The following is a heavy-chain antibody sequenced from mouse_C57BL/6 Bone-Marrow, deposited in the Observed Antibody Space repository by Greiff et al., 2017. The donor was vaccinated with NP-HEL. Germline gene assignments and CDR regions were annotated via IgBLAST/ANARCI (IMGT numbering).Heavy chain of an antibody. D-gene: IGHD2-5*01. CDR1: EYEFPSHD. CDR3: ASLAYYSNYAWFAY. J-gene: IGHJ3*01. Sequence: EVKVVESGGGLVQPGESLKLSCESNEYEFPSHDMSWVRKTPEKRLELVAAINSDGGSTYYPDTMERRFIISRDNTKKTLYLQMSSLRSEDTALYYCASLAYYSNYAWFAYWGQGTLVTVSA. CDR2: INSDGGST. V-gene: IGHV5-2*01.